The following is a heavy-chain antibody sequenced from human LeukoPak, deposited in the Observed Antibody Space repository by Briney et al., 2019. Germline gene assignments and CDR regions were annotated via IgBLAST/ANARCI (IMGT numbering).Heavy chain of an antibody. CDR1: GFTFSSYA. D-gene: IGHD3-3*01. Sequence: GGSLRLSCAASGFTFSSYAMHWVRQAPGKGLEWVAVISYDGSNKYYADSVKGRFTISRDNSKNTLYLQMNSLRAEDTAVYYCAPIYYDFWSGYDPQYYYYMDVWGKGTTVTVSS. V-gene: IGHV3-30-3*01. CDR2: ISYDGSNK. CDR3: APIYYDFWSGYDPQYYYYMDV. J-gene: IGHJ6*03.